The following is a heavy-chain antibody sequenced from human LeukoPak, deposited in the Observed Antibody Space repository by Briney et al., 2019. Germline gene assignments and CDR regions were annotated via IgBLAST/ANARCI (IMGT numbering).Heavy chain of an antibody. V-gene: IGHV4-39*07. Sequence: PSETLSLTCTVSGGSISTSSYYWGWIRQPPGKGLEWFGRIYHSGSTYYSPSLKSRVTISVDSSKNQFSLKLSSVTAADTAVYYCARNSRDGYNPTGVIAYWGQGTLVTVSS. D-gene: IGHD5-24*01. CDR3: ARNSRDGYNPTGVIAY. J-gene: IGHJ4*02. CDR2: IYHSGST. CDR1: GGSISTSSYY.